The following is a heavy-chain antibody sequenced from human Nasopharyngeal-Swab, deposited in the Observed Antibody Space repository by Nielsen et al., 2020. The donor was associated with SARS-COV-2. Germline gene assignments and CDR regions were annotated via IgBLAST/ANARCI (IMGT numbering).Heavy chain of an antibody. D-gene: IGHD3-3*01. CDR2: IYYSGST. Sequence: RQEQRTGLERKGYIYYSGSTHYNPSLKSRVTISVDTSKNQFSLKLSSVTAADTAVYFCARCGFLEWLLMRAGGYYFDYWGQGTLVTVSS. V-gene: IGHV4-31*02. CDR3: ARCGFLEWLLMRAGGYYFDY. J-gene: IGHJ4*02.